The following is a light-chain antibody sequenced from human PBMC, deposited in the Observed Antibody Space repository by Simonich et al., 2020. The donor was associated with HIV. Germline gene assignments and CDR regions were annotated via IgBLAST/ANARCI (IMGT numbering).Light chain of an antibody. CDR3: QQYNDWPPWT. J-gene: IGKJ1*01. CDR2: GAS. CDR1: QSVSSN. V-gene: IGKV3-15*01. Sequence: EIVMTQSPATLSVSPGERATLSCRASQSVSSNLAWYQQQPGQAPSLLIYGASTRATGIPDRFSGGGAGTEFTLTISSMQSEDFAVYYCQQYNDWPPWTFGQGTKVEIK.